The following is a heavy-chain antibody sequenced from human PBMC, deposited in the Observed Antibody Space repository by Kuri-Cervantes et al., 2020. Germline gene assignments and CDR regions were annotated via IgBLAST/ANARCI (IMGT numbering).Heavy chain of an antibody. CDR1: GFIFRSYG. D-gene: IGHD4-23*01. CDR2: IDTAGDR. V-gene: IGHV3-13*01. J-gene: IGHJ4*02. CDR3: SLRWKFVFVPFVDF. Sequence: GGSLRLSCAASGFIFRSYGMHWVRQATGKGLEYVSAIDTAGDRYYPGSVKGRVTISRENAKNALYLQMNSLRAGDTAVYYCSLRWKFVFVPFVDFWGQGTLVTVSS.